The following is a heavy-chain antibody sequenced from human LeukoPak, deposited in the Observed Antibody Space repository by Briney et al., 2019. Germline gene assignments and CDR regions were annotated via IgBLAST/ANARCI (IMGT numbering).Heavy chain of an antibody. V-gene: IGHV4-59*01. Sequence: SETLSLTCTVSGGSISSYYWSWIRQPPGKGLERIGYIYYSGSTNYNPSLKSRVTISVDTSKNQFSLKLSSVTAADTAVYYCARDLLTMVRGVPYNWFDPWGQGTLVTVSS. J-gene: IGHJ5*02. D-gene: IGHD3-10*01. CDR1: GGSISSYY. CDR2: IYYSGST. CDR3: ARDLLTMVRGVPYNWFDP.